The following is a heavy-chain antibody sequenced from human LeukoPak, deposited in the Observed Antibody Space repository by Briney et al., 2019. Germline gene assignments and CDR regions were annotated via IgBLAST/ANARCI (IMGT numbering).Heavy chain of an antibody. V-gene: IGHV3-30*04. CDR2: ISYDGSNK. Sequence: PGRSLRLSCAASGFTFSSYAMHWVRQAPGKGLEWVAVISYDGSNKYYADSVKGRFTISRDNSKNTLYLQMNSLRVEDTAVYFCARERQDTIIHSGAFDIWGQGTMVTVSS. D-gene: IGHD3-10*01. CDR1: GFTFSSYA. CDR3: ARERQDTIIHSGAFDI. J-gene: IGHJ3*02.